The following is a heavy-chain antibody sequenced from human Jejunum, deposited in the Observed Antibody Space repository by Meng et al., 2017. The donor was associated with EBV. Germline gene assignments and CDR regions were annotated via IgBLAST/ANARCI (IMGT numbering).Heavy chain of an antibody. CDR1: CGSVSTASYY. D-gene: IGHD3-22*01. CDR2: IYYSGNT. J-gene: IGHJ4*02. Sequence: QVQLQESGPWLVNPSETLSLTCTVSCGSVSTASYYWSLIRQPPGNGLEWIGYIYYSGNTNYNPSLKSRATITVDTSKNQFSLKLSSVTAADTAVYYCARVVDYYERSGYPDFWGQGTLVTVSS. V-gene: IGHV4-61*01. CDR3: ARVVDYYERSGYPDF.